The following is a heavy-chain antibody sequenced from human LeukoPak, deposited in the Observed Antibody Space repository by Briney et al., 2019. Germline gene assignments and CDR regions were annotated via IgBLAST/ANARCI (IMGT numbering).Heavy chain of an antibody. CDR1: GGSFSGYY. Sequence: SETLSLTCAVYGGSFSGYYWSWIRQPPGKGLEWIGEINHSGSTNYNPSLKSRVTISVDTSKNQFSLKLSSVTAADTAVYYCARRATYYDILTGYHTYYFDYWGQGTLVTVSS. V-gene: IGHV4-34*01. J-gene: IGHJ4*02. D-gene: IGHD3-9*01. CDR3: ARRATYYDILTGYHTYYFDY. CDR2: INHSGST.